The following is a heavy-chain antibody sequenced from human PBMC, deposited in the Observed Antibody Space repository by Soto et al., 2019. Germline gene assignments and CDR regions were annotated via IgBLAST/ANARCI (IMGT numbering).Heavy chain of an antibody. CDR1: GGTFSSYA. CDR3: ATEYSSSSPWFDP. D-gene: IGHD6-6*01. Sequence: SVKVSCKASGGTFSSYAISWVRQAPGQGLEWMGGIIPIFGTANYAQKFQGRVTITADKSTSTAYMELSSLRSEDTAVYYCATEYSSSSPWFDPWGQGTPVTVSS. CDR2: IIPIFGTA. J-gene: IGHJ5*02. V-gene: IGHV1-69*06.